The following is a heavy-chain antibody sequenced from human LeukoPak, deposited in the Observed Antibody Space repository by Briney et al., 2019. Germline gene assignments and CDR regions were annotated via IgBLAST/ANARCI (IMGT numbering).Heavy chain of an antibody. CDR1: GGSFSGYY. J-gene: IGHJ4*02. CDR3: ARGARIEVVVVAATLAYYFDY. V-gene: IGHV4-34*01. Sequence: SETLSLTCAVYGGSFSGYYWSWIRQPPGKGLEWIGEINHSGSTNYNPSLKSRVTISVDTSKNQFSLKLSSVTAADTAVYYCARGARIEVVVVAATLAYYFDYWGQGTLVTVSX. CDR2: INHSGST. D-gene: IGHD2-15*01.